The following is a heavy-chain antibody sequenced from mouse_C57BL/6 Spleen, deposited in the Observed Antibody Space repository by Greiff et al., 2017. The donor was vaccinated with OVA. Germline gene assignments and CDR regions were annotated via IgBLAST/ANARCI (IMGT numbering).Heavy chain of an antibody. CDR1: GFHIKNTY. CDR3: ARDGYGSY. V-gene: IGHV14-3*01. CDR2: IDPANGNT. Sequence: EVQLQQSVAELVRPGASVTLSCTASGFHIKNTYLHWVKQRPEPGLEWIGRIDPANGNTKYAPQFQGKATITADTSSNTAYLQLSSLTAEDTAIYYCARDGYGSYWGQGTLVTVSA. D-gene: IGHD2-2*01. J-gene: IGHJ3*01.